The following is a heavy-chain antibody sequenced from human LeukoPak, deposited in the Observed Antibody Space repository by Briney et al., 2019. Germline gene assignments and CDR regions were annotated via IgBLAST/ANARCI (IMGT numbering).Heavy chain of an antibody. J-gene: IGHJ6*02. D-gene: IGHD1-1*01. CDR2: IYYSGST. V-gene: IGHV4-59*08. CDR3: ASWTYYYGMDV. CDR1: GGSISSYY. Sequence: NPSETLSLTCTVSGGSISSYYWSWIRQPPGKGLEWIGYIYYSGSTNFNPSLKSRVTISVDTSKNQFSLKLSSVTAADTAVYYCASWTYYYGMDVWGQGTTVTVSS.